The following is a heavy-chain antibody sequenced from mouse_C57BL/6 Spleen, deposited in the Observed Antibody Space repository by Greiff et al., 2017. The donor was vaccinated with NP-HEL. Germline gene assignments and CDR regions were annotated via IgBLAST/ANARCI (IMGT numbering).Heavy chain of an antibody. V-gene: IGHV1-82*01. Sequence: QVQLQQSGPELVKPGASVKISCKASGYAFSSSWMNWVKQRPGKGLEWIGRIYPGDGDTNYNGKFKGKATLTADKSSSTAYMQLSSLTSEDSAVYFCARFITTVVATGFDVWGTGTTVTVSS. D-gene: IGHD1-1*01. J-gene: IGHJ1*03. CDR1: GYAFSSSW. CDR2: IYPGDGDT. CDR3: ARFITTVVATGFDV.